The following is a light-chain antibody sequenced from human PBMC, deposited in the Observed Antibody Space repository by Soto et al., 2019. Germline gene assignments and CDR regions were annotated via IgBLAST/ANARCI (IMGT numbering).Light chain of an antibody. Sequence: EIVLTQSPGTLSLSPGERATLSCGASHSVSSSYLAWYQQKPGQAPRLLIHGASSRATGVPDRFSGSGSGTDFTLTISRLEPEDFAVYYCQQYATSPFTFGPGTKVDIK. CDR3: QQYATSPFT. CDR1: HSVSSSY. J-gene: IGKJ3*01. V-gene: IGKV3-20*01. CDR2: GAS.